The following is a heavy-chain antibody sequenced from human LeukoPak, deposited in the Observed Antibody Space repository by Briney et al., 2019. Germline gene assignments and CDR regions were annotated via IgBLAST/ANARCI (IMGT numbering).Heavy chain of an antibody. V-gene: IGHV4-59*01. J-gene: IGHJ6*03. CDR2: IYSSGST. Sequence: SETLSLTCTVSGGSISSYYWSWIRQPPGKGLEWIGYIYSSGSTNYNPSLKSRVTISVDTSKNQFSLKLSSVTAADTAVYYCARVGGMDYYYYMDVWGKGTTVTVSS. CDR1: GGSISSYY. D-gene: IGHD1-14*01. CDR3: ARVGGMDYYYYMDV.